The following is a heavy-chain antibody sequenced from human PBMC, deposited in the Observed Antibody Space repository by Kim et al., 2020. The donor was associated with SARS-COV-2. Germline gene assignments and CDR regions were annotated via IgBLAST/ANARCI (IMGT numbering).Heavy chain of an antibody. CDR2: ISGSGGST. V-gene: IGHV3-23*01. J-gene: IGHJ4*02. D-gene: IGHD3-9*01. CDR3: AKDSSRETGYYTPPMIDY. Sequence: GGSLRLSCAASGFTFSSYAMSWVRQAPGKGLEWVSAISGSGGSTYYADSVKGRFTISRDNSKNTLYLQMNSLRAEDTAVYYCAKDSSRETGYYTPPMIDYWGQGTLVTVSS. CDR1: GFTFSSYA.